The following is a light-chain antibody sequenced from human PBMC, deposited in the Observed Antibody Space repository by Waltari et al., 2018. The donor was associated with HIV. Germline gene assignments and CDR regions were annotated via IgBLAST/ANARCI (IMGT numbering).Light chain of an antibody. CDR3: CSYAGSSYI. Sequence: QSALTQPASVSGSPGQSITISCTGTSSDVGSYNLVSWYQQHPGKAPKLMIYEVSKRPSGVSDRFSGSKSGNTASQTISGLQAEDEADYYCCSYAGSSYIFGTGTKVTVL. V-gene: IGLV2-23*02. CDR1: SSDVGSYNL. J-gene: IGLJ1*01. CDR2: EVS.